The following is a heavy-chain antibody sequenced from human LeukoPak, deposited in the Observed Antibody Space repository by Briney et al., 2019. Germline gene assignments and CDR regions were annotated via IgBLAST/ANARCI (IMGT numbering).Heavy chain of an antibody. CDR2: ISSSSSYI. V-gene: IGHV3-21*01. D-gene: IGHD5-18*01. CDR3: ARVIGGYSYGP. CDR1: GFTFSSYS. Sequence: GGSLRLSCAASGFTFSSYSMTWVRQAPGKGLEWVSSISSSSSYIYYADSVKGRFTISRDNAKNSLYLQMNSLRAEDTAVYYCARVIGGYSYGPWGQGTLVTVSS. J-gene: IGHJ5*02.